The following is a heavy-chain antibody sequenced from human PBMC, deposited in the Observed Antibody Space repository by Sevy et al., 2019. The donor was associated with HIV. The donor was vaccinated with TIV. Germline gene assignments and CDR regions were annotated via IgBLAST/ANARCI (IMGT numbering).Heavy chain of an antibody. CDR1: GGSFSGYY. Sequence: SETLSLTCAVYGGSFSGYYWSWIRQPPGKGLEWIGEINHSGSTNYNPSLKSRVTISVDTSKNQFSLKLSSVTAADTAVYYCARGWRGDLPPINYYSYGMDVWGQGTTVTVST. J-gene: IGHJ6*01. V-gene: IGHV4-34*01. CDR3: ARGWRGDLPPINYYSYGMDV. CDR2: INHSGST. D-gene: IGHD3-3*01.